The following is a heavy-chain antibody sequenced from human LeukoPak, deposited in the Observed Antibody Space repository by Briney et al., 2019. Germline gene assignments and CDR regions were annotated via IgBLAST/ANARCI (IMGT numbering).Heavy chain of an antibody. D-gene: IGHD2-2*01. CDR3: ARSIVVVPAAIRFDP. Sequence: SETLSLTCAVYGGSFSGYYWSWIRQPPGKGLEWIGKINHSGSTNYNPSLKSRVTISVDTSKNQFSLKLSSVTAADTAVYYCARSIVVVPAAIRFDPWGQGTLVTVSS. V-gene: IGHV4-34*01. J-gene: IGHJ5*02. CDR1: GGSFSGYY. CDR2: INHSGST.